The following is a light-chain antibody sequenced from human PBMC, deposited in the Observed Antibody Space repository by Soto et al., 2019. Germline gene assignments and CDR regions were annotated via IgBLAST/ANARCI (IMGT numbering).Light chain of an antibody. V-gene: IGLV1-44*01. CDR2: SNN. CDR1: SSNIGSHT. J-gene: IGLJ1*01. CDR3: ASWDDSLNGHV. Sequence: QSALTQPPSASGTPGQRVSISCSGSSSNIGSHTVKWYQQLPGSAPKLLIYSNNQRPSGVPDRFSGSKSDTSASLDISGLQSEDEADYYCASWDDSLNGHVFGTGTKVTVL.